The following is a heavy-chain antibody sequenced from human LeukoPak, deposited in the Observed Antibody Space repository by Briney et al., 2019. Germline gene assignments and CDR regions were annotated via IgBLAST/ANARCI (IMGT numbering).Heavy chain of an antibody. D-gene: IGHD3-10*01. Sequence: GGSLRLSCAASGFTFSSYWMNWVRQAPGKGLEWVSYISSSGSTIYYADSVKGRFTISRDNAKNSLYLQMNSLRAEDTAVYYCARDLALNQEYYYGSGSYYGFDYWGQGTLVTVSS. J-gene: IGHJ4*02. V-gene: IGHV3-48*04. CDR1: GFTFSSYW. CDR3: ARDLALNQEYYYGSGSYYGFDY. CDR2: ISSSGSTI.